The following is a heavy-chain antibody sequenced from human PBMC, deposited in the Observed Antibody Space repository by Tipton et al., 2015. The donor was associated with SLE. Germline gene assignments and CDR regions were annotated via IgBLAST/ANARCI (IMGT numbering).Heavy chain of an antibody. CDR3: ARGPEREWGGEGGMDV. Sequence: GLVKPSETLSLTCTVSGGSISSSSYYWGWIRQPPGKGLEWIGSIYYSGSTNYNPSLKSRVTISVDTSKNQFSLKLSSVTAADTAVYYCARGPEREWGGEGGMDVWGQGTTVTVSS. J-gene: IGHJ6*02. V-gene: IGHV4-39*07. D-gene: IGHD2-21*01. CDR1: GGSISSSSYY. CDR2: IYYSGST.